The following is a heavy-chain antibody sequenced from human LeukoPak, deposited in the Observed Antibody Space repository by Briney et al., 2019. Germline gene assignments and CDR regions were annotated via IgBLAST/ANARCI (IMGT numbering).Heavy chain of an antibody. V-gene: IGHV3-23*01. CDR2: ISGSGGST. CDR1: GFTFSSYA. J-gene: IGHJ4*02. Sequence: PGGSLRLSCAASGFTFSSYAMSWDRQAPGEGLEWVSGISGSGGSTYYADSVKGRFTISRDNSKNTLYLQMNSLTAEDTAVYYCANLGATTRIFGDYWGQGTLVTVSS. D-gene: IGHD1-26*01. CDR3: ANLGATTRIFGDY.